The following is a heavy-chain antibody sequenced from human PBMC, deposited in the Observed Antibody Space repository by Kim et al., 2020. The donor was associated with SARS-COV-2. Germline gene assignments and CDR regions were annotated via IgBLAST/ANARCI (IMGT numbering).Heavy chain of an antibody. Sequence: GGSLRLSCAASGFTFGSYSLNWVRQAPGKGLEWVSYISSSGSTIHYADSVKGRFTISRDNAKNSLYLQMNSLRAEDTAVYYCARDYHGQGSLDAFDIWG. CDR2: ISSSGSTI. CDR3: ARDYHGQGSLDAFDI. J-gene: IGHJ3*02. V-gene: IGHV3-48*04. CDR1: GFTFGSYS. D-gene: IGHD3-10*01.